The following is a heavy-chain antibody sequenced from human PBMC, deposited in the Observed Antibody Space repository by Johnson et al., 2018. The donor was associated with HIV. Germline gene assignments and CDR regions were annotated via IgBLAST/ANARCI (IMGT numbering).Heavy chain of an antibody. CDR1: GFTVSSNY. D-gene: IGHD7-27*01. V-gene: IGHV3-66*01. J-gene: IGHJ3*02. Sequence: EKLVESGGGVVQPGGSLRLSCAASGFTVSSNYMSWVRQAPGKGLEWVSVIYSGGSTYYADSVKGRFTISIDNSKNTLYLQMNSLRAEDTAVYYCARVGTVRDAFDIWGQGTMVTVSS. CDR3: ARVGTVRDAFDI. CDR2: IYSGGST.